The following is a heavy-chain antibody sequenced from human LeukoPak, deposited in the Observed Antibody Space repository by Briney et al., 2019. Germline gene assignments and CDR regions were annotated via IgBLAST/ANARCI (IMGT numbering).Heavy chain of an antibody. D-gene: IGHD6-19*01. CDR1: GYTFTGYY. V-gene: IGHV1-2*02. J-gene: IGHJ4*02. CDR3: ARVLVTVAGPGSDY. CDR2: IDPNSGGT. Sequence: ASVKVSCKASGYTFTGYYMHWVRQAPGQGPEWMGWIDPNSGGTNYAQKFQGRVTMTRDTSISTAYLELSRLTSDDTAVYYCARVLVTVAGPGSDYWGQGTLVTVSS.